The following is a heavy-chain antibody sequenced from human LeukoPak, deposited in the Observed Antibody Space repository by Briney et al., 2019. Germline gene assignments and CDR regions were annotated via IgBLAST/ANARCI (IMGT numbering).Heavy chain of an antibody. Sequence: SETLSLTCAVYGGSFSGYYWSWIRQPPGKGLEWIGEINHSGSTNYNPSLKSRVTISVDTSKNQFSLKLSSVTAADTAVYYCARENTYYYGSGSYYPYYYYYYMDVWGKGTTVTVSS. CDR2: INHSGST. D-gene: IGHD3-10*01. J-gene: IGHJ6*03. CDR1: GGSFSGYY. CDR3: ARENTYYYGSGSYYPYYYYYYMDV. V-gene: IGHV4-34*01.